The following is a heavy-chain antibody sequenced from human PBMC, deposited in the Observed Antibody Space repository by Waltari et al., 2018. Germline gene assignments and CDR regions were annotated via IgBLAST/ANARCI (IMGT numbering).Heavy chain of an antibody. CDR3: ARHNDDYYNYYMDV. Sequence: QVQLQESGQGLVQPSETLSLTCTVSGGSISNYYWRWIRQSAGKGLEWIGRIYASGSTNYNPSLKSRVTMSVDTSKNQFSLKLSSVTAADTAVYYCARHNDDYYNYYMDVWGKGTTVTISS. D-gene: IGHD1-1*01. CDR1: GGSISNYY. V-gene: IGHV4-4*07. J-gene: IGHJ6*03. CDR2: IYASGST.